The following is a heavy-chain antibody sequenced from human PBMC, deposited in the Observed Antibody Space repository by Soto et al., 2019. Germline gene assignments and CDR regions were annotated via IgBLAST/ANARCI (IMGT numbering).Heavy chain of an antibody. CDR1: GFTFSSYW. CDR3: ARASIVGGPGYYYYGMDV. J-gene: IGHJ6*02. D-gene: IGHD1-26*01. Sequence: GESLKISCAASGFTFSSYWMSWVRQAPGKGLEWVANIKQDGSEKYYVDSVKGRFTISRDNAKNSLYLQMNSLRAEDTAVYYCARASIVGGPGYYYYGMDVWGQGTTVTVSS. V-gene: IGHV3-7*01. CDR2: IKQDGSEK.